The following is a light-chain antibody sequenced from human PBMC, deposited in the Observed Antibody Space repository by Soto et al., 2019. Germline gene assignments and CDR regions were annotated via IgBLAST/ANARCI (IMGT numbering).Light chain of an antibody. CDR2: AND. CDR3: AAWDASRSGPV. Sequence: QSVLTQPPSASGTPGRRVTISCSGRNSNIGTNTVTWYQQLPGEAPKLLIYANDQRPSGVPDRFSGSKSVTSASLAISGLQSGDEADYFCAAWDASRSGPVFGGWTKVTVL. V-gene: IGLV1-44*01. CDR1: NSNIGTNT. J-gene: IGLJ3*02.